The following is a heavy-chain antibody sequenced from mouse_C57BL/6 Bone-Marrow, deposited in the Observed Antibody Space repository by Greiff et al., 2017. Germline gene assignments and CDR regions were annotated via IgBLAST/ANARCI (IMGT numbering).Heavy chain of an antibody. Sequence: VQRVESGEGLVKPGGSLKLSCAASGFTFSSYAMSWVRQTPEKRLEWVAYISSGGDYIYYADTVKGRFTISRDNARNTLYLQMSSLKSEDTAMYYCTRDLRKYYFDYWGQGTTLTVSS. V-gene: IGHV5-9-1*02. CDR1: GFTFSSYA. J-gene: IGHJ2*01. CDR3: TRDLRKYYFDY. CDR2: ISSGGDYI.